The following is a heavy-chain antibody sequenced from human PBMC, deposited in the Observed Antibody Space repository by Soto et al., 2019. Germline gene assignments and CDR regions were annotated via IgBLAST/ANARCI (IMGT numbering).Heavy chain of an antibody. V-gene: IGHV3-33*01. CDR3: AREGLVAGLAY. Sequence: QVQLVESGGGVVQPGRSLRLSCAASGFTFSSYGMHWVRQAPGKGLEWVAVIWYDGSNKYYADSVKGRFTISRDNSKNTLYLQMNSLRAEDTAVYYCAREGLVAGLAYWGQGTLVTVSS. D-gene: IGHD6-19*01. J-gene: IGHJ4*02. CDR1: GFTFSSYG. CDR2: IWYDGSNK.